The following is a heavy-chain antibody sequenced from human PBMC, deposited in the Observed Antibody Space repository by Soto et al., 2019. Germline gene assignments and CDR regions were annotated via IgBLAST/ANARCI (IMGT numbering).Heavy chain of an antibody. Sequence: SQTLSLTCAISGDSVSSNSAAWNWIRQSPSRGLEWLGRTYYRSKWYNDYAVSVKSRITINPDTSKNQFSLQLNSVTPEDTAVYYCARAGGQQLVTPDAFDIWGQGTMVTVSS. CDR2: TYYRSKWYN. J-gene: IGHJ3*02. CDR1: GDSVSSNSAA. D-gene: IGHD6-13*01. CDR3: ARAGGQQLVTPDAFDI. V-gene: IGHV6-1*01.